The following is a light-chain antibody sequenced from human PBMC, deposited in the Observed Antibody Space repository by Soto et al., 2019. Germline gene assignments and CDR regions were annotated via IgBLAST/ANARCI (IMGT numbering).Light chain of an antibody. CDR3: TTFYRAIAGD. CDR2: ASS. Sequence: QSALTQPASVSGSPGQSITISCTGTSSDVGGYNYVSWYQHHPGKAPRLMIYASSNRPSGVSHRFSGSRSGNTASLTISGLRPENDAIFSCTTFYRAIAGDLGGGT. V-gene: IGLV2-14*01. CDR1: SSDVGGYNY. J-gene: IGLJ2*01.